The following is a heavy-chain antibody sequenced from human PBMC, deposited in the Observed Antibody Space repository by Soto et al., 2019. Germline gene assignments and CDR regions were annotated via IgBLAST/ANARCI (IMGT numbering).Heavy chain of an antibody. CDR2: IYPDDSDV. V-gene: IGHV5-51*01. Sequence: PGESLKISCKASGYDFATFWIVWVRQLPGKGLEWMGVIYPDDSDVTYSPPFQGQVTISADKSTTTAYLHCSDLRASDTAIYYCARHRKAGWFDPWGQGTPVTVSS. CDR3: ARHRKAGWFDP. J-gene: IGHJ5*02. CDR1: GYDFATFW.